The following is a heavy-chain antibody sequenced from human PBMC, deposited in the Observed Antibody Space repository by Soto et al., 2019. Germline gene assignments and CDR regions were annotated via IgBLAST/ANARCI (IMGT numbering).Heavy chain of an antibody. CDR3: ARESTDYFDSSGSSVRYFDL. J-gene: IGHJ2*01. CDR2: IIPIFGTA. V-gene: IGHV1-69*13. Sequence: SVKVSCKASGGTFSSYAISWVRQAPGQGLEWMGGIIPIFGTANYAQKFQGRVTITADESTSTAYMELSSLRSEDTAVYYCARESTDYFDSSGSSVRYFDLWGRGTLVTVSS. D-gene: IGHD3-22*01. CDR1: GGTFSSYA.